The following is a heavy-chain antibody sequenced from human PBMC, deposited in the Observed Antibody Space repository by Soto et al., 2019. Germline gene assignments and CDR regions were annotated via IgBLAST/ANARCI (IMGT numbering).Heavy chain of an antibody. D-gene: IGHD2-8*01. V-gene: IGHV3-30-3*01. J-gene: IGHJ3*02. Sequence: GGSLRLSCAASGFTFGSYAMHWVRQAPGKGLEWVAVISYDGSNKYYADSVKGRFTISRDNSKNTLYLQMNSLRAEDTAVYYCASPPYCTNGVCYLWAFDIWGQGTMVTVSS. CDR1: GFTFGSYA. CDR3: ASPPYCTNGVCYLWAFDI. CDR2: ISYDGSNK.